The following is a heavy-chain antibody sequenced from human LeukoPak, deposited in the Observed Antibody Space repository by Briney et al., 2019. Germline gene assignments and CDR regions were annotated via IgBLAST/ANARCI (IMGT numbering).Heavy chain of an antibody. CDR3: TRLNYYDGSGYYPDY. CDR2: IRNRANSYIT. D-gene: IGHD3-22*01. Sequence: GGSLRLSCAASGFTFSSYSMNWVRQAPGGGLEWVGRIRNRANSYITKYAASVTGRFTISRDDSKNSMFLQMNSLRTEDTAVYYCTRLNYYDGSGYYPDYWGQGTLVTVSS. J-gene: IGHJ4*02. V-gene: IGHV3-72*01. CDR1: GFTFSSYS.